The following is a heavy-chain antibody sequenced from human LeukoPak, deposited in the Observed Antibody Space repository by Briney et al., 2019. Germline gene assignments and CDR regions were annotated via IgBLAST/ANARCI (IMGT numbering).Heavy chain of an antibody. CDR1: GYTFTSYY. D-gene: IGHD2-2*02. CDR2: INPSGGST. J-gene: IGHJ4*02. V-gene: IGHV1-46*01. Sequence: ASVKVSCKASGYTFTSYYMHWVRQAPGQGLEWMGIINPSGGSTGYAQKFQGRVTMTRDTSTSTVYMELSSPRSEDTAVYYCARAGCSSTSCYTPPFDYWGQGTLVTVSS. CDR3: ARAGCSSTSCYTPPFDY.